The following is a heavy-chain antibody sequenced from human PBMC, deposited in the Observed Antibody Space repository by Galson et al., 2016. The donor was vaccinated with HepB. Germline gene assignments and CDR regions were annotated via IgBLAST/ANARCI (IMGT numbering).Heavy chain of an antibody. J-gene: IGHJ5*02. CDR2: IFYSGST. Sequence: SETLSLTCTVSGDSIITSTYYWAWMRQPPGKGLEWIGSIFYSGSTNYNPPLKSRVAISVDTSKNQFSLKLRSVTAADTAVYYCARQALPYYDTNGYYYVGKWFDPWRQGALVTVSS. V-gene: IGHV4-39*01. CDR3: ARQALPYYDTNGYYYVGKWFDP. CDR1: GDSIITSTYY. D-gene: IGHD3-22*01.